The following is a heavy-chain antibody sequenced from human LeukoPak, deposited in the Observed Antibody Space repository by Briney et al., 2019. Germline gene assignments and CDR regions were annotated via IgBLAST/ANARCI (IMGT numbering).Heavy chain of an antibody. J-gene: IGHJ5*02. Sequence: PSETLSLTCTVSGGSISSSNCYWGWIRQPPGKGLEWIGYIFNSGSTYYNPSLKSRVTISVDTSKNQFSLKLSSVTAADTAVYYCARARIMVRGVIKAGWFDPWGQGTLVTVSS. V-gene: IGHV4-39*07. CDR1: GGSISSSNCY. CDR2: IFNSGST. D-gene: IGHD3-10*01. CDR3: ARARIMVRGVIKAGWFDP.